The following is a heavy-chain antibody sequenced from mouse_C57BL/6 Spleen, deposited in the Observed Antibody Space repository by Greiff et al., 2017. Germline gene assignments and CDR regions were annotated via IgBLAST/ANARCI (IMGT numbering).Heavy chain of an antibody. CDR2: IDPEDGAI. J-gene: IGHJ3*01. Sequence: EVKLMESGAELVKPGASVKLSCTASGFNIKDYYMHWVKQRTEQGLEWIGRIDPEDGAIKYAPKFPGRATITADTSSNTAYLQLSSLTSEDTAVXYCASKLPSAYWGQGTLVTVSA. CDR1: GFNIKDYY. CDR3: ASKLPSAY. V-gene: IGHV14-2*01.